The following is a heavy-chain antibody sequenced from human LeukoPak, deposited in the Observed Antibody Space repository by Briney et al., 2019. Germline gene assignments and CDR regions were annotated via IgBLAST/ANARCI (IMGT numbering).Heavy chain of an antibody. D-gene: IGHD2-2*01. CDR2: IIPILGIA. CDR1: GGTFSSYA. Sequence: SVKVSCKASGGTFSSYAISWVRQAPGQGLEWMGRIIPILGIANYAQKFQGRVTITADKSTSTACMELSSLRSEDTAVYYCARLDIVVVPAARDDAFDIWGQGTMVTVSS. V-gene: IGHV1-69*04. CDR3: ARLDIVVVPAARDDAFDI. J-gene: IGHJ3*02.